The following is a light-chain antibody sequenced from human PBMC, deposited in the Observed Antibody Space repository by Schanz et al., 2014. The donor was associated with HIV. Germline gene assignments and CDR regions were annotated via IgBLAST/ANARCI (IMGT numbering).Light chain of an antibody. CDR2: GAS. CDR1: QYISRW. V-gene: IGKV1-39*01. J-gene: IGKJ2*01. CDR3: QQSYSTPHT. Sequence: DVQMTQSPSTLSTSVGDTVTITCRASQYISRWLAWYQQKPGQAPRLLIYGASSRAAGIPDRFSGSGSGTDFTLTISSLQPEDFATYYCQQSYSTPHTFGQGTKLEIK.